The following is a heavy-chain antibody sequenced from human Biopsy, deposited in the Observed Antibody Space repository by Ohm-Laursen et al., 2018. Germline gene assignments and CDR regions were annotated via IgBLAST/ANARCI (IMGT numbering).Heavy chain of an antibody. CDR2: IWYDGTNE. J-gene: IGHJ2*01. CDR3: ARGLSSGWYGY. Sequence: KRLEWISLIWYDGTNEDYADSVKGRFTISRDNSKNTLYLQINTLSLEDTAFYYCARGLSSGWYGY. D-gene: IGHD6-19*01. V-gene: IGHV3-33*04.